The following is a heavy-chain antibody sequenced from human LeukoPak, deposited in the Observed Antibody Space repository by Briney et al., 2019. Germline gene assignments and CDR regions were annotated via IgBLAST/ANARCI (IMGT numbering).Heavy chain of an antibody. J-gene: IGHJ4*02. CDR1: GGSISSGGYY. CDR2: IFYTGTT. D-gene: IGHD4-23*01. Sequence: SQTLSFTCSVSGGSISSGGYYWNWVRQHPGKGLEWIGYIFYTGTTYYNPSLKSRVTISADTSKNHFSLKLTSVTAADTAVYYCARGSSTVVGHFWGQGTLVTVPS. V-gene: IGHV4-31*03. CDR3: ARGSSTVVGHF.